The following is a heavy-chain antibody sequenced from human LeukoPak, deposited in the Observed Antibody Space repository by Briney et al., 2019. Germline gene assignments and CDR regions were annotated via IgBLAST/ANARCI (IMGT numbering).Heavy chain of an antibody. CDR2: IATSDAYT. Sequence: GGSLRLSCAASGFTFSSYDMSWVRQGPGTGLECVSTIATSDAYTYYADSVQGRFTISRDNSKNTLYLQMDSLRAEDTAIYYCAKALRQQPRAYDYWGQGTLVTVSS. V-gene: IGHV3-23*01. CDR3: AKALRQQPRAYDY. J-gene: IGHJ4*02. D-gene: IGHD6-13*01. CDR1: GFTFSSYD.